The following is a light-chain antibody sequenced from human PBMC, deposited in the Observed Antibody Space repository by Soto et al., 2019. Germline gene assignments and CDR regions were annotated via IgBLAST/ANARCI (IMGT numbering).Light chain of an antibody. V-gene: IGKV3-11*01. Sequence: EIVLTQSPATRSLSPGERATLACRASQSVSSYLAWYQQKPGQAPRLLIYDASNRATGIPARFSGSGSGTDFTLTISSLEPEDFAVYYCQQRSNCPLTFGGGTKVEIK. CDR2: DAS. J-gene: IGKJ4*01. CDR1: QSVSSY. CDR3: QQRSNCPLT.